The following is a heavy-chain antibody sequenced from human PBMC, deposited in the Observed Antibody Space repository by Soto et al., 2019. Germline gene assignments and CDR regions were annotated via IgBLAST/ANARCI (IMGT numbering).Heavy chain of an antibody. CDR2: INAGNGNT. CDR1: GYTFTSYA. CDR3: ARDLISARPNWFDP. V-gene: IGHV1-3*01. D-gene: IGHD2-15*01. Sequence: GASVKVSCKASGYTFTSYAMHWVRQAPGQRLEWMGWINAGNGNTKYSQKFQGRVTITRDTSASTAYMELSSLRSEDTAVYYCARDLISARPNWFDPWGQGTLVTVS. J-gene: IGHJ5*02.